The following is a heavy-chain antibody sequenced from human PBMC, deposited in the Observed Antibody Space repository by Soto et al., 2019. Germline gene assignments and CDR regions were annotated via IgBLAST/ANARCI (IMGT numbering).Heavy chain of an antibody. V-gene: IGHV3-30-3*01. CDR2: SSYDGTNQ. CDR3: ARESTLGYYYGLDV. D-gene: IGHD2-15*01. J-gene: IGHJ6*02. CDR1: GFTFRNYP. Sequence: QVHLVESGGGVVQPETSLRLSCTVSGFTFRNYPMHWVRQAPGKGLEWVAVSSYDGTNQYYTHSVKGRFTISRDNSKNTLYLVMNSLRPEDTAVYYCARESTLGYYYGLDVWGQGTTVTVSS.